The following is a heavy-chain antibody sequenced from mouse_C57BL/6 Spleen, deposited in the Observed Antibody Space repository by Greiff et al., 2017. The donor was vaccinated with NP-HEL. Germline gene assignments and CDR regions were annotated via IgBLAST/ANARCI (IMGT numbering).Heavy chain of an antibody. D-gene: IGHD2-4*01. V-gene: IGHV5-9*01. CDR2: ISGGGGNT. CDR3: ARHGYDYDEGFAY. Sequence: EVNVVESGGGLVKPGGSLKLSCAASGFTFSSYTMSWVRQTPEKRLEWVATISGGGGNTYYPDSVKGRFTLSRANAKNTLYLQMSSLRSEDTALYYCARHGYDYDEGFAYWGQGTLVTVSA. J-gene: IGHJ3*01. CDR1: GFTFSSYT.